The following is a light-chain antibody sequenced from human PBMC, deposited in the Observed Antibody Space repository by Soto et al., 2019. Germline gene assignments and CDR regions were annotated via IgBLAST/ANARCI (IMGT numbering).Light chain of an antibody. CDR3: QQYGSSPRT. CDR2: GAS. J-gene: IGKJ1*01. Sequence: ESVLTQSPGTLSLSPGERATLSCRASQTVSSSKLGWYQQKPGQAPKVLIYGASSRATGIPDRFSGSGSGTAFTLTISRLEPEDFAVYYCQQYGSSPRTFGQGTKVAIK. CDR1: QTVSSSK. V-gene: IGKV3-20*01.